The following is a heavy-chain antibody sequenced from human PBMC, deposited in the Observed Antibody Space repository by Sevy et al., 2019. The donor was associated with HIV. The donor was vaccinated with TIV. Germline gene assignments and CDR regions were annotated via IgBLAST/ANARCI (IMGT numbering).Heavy chain of an antibody. CDR3: GGENAWGRGYS. CDR1: GGSITSLY. CDR2: IYYNGHI. Sequence: SETLSLTCTVSGGSITSLYWNWIRQPPGKGLEWIANIYYNGHINYNPSLRSRVTLSLDTSKNQFSLRLSSVTAADAAMYCGGGENAWGRGYSWGQGTLVTVSS. J-gene: IGHJ4*02. V-gene: IGHV4-59*08. D-gene: IGHD1-26*01.